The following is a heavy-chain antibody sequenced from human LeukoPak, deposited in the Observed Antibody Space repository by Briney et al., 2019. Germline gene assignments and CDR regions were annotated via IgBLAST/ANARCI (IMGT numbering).Heavy chain of an antibody. D-gene: IGHD1-1*01. V-gene: IGHV4-4*02. CDR2: IYHSGSP. J-gene: IGHJ4*02. CDR1: GGSISSNNW. CDR3: ARVNINNWHSCDY. Sequence: SETLSLTCAVSGGSISSNNWWGWVRQPPGKGLEWIGEIYHSGSPNYNPSLKSRVTISVDKSRNHFSLNLSSVTAADTAVYYCARVNINNWHSCDYWGQGTLVTVSA.